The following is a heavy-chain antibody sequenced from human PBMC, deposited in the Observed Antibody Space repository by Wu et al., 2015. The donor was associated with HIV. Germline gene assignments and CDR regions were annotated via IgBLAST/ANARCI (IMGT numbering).Heavy chain of an antibody. V-gene: IGHV1-2*02. CDR2: INPNSGDT. CDR1: GYTFTGYY. D-gene: IGHD1-26*01. Sequence: QVQLVQSGTEVKKPGASVKVSCKASGYTFTGYYMHWVRQAPGQGLEWMGWINPNSGDTHFAQKFQGRVTMTRDTSISTSYMELSRLKSDDTAVYFXARDPLSYTGXLGLDYWGQGTLVTVSS. CDR3: ARDPLSYTGXLGLDY. J-gene: IGHJ4*02.